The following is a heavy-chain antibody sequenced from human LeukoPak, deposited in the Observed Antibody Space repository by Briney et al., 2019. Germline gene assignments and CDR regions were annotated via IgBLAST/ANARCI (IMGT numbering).Heavy chain of an antibody. Sequence: PEGSLRLSCAASGFTFSNYAMSWVRQAPGKGLEWVSAISGSGTYTYYADSVKGRFTISRDNSRNTLHLQMNSLRAEDTAVYYCAKDSSSSGFSAACNFDYWGQGTLVAVSS. CDR2: ISGSGTYT. V-gene: IGHV3-23*01. CDR3: AKDSSSSGFSAACNFDY. D-gene: IGHD6-19*01. CDR1: GFTFSNYA. J-gene: IGHJ4*02.